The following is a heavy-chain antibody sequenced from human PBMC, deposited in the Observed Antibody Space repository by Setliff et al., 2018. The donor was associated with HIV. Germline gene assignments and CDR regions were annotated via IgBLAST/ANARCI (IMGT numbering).Heavy chain of an antibody. Sequence: SETLSLTCSVSGGSVSSTSNYWGWIRQPPGKGLEWIGSIYYSGSTYYNPSLKSRVTISVDTSKNQFSLKLSSVTAADTAVYYCARVQVGGWDGQVILYGLDIWGQGTMVTVSS. J-gene: IGHJ3*02. CDR3: ARVQVGGWDGQVILYGLDI. V-gene: IGHV4-39*01. CDR1: GGSVSSTSNY. CDR2: IYYSGST. D-gene: IGHD6-19*01.